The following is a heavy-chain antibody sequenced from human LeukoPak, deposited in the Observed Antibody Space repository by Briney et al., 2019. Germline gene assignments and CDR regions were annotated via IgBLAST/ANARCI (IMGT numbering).Heavy chain of an antibody. CDR1: GGSISPYY. Sequence: SETLSLTCTVSGGSISPYYWSWIRQPPGKGLEWIGYISYTGVTTNYNPSLKSRVTISIDTSKSQFSLKLSSVTAADMAVYYCARVGDWNDLVYWGQGTLVTVSS. V-gene: IGHV4-59*01. D-gene: IGHD1-1*01. CDR2: ISYTGVTT. CDR3: ARVGDWNDLVY. J-gene: IGHJ4*02.